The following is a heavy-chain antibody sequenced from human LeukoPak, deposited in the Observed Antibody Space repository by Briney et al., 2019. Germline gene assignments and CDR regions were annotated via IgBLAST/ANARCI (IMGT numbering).Heavy chain of an antibody. D-gene: IGHD3-16*01. CDR2: MYYSGDT. CDR3: ARGHYGLGP. Sequence: SGTLSLTCTVFGGSISVYYWSWLRQPPGKGLEWIAYMYYSGDTNYNPSLQSRVTISVDTSKNEFSLKLRSVTAADTAVYYCARGHYGLGPWGQGTLVTVSS. V-gene: IGHV4-59*08. CDR1: GGSISVYY. J-gene: IGHJ5*02.